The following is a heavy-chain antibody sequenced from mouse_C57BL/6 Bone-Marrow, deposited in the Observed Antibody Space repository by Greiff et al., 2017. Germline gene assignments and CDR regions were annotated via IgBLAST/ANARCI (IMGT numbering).Heavy chain of an antibody. V-gene: IGHV1-81*01. CDR2: IYPSSGNT. CDR1: GYTFTSYG. Sequence: QVQLQQSGAELARPGASVKLSCKASGYTFTSYGISWVKQRTGQGLEWIGEIYPSSGNTYYNEKFKGKATLTADKSSSTAYMELRSLTSEDSAVYFCARGDCPWAMDYWGQGPSVTVTA. CDR3: ARGDCPWAMDY. J-gene: IGHJ4*01.